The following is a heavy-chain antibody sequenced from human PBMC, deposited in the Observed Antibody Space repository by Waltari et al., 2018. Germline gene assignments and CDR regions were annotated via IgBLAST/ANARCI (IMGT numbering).Heavy chain of an antibody. D-gene: IGHD6-6*01. CDR3: ARVRGSSSGKWPWRYFDL. CDR1: GFTFSGSA. V-gene: IGHV3-73*02. Sequence: EVQLVESGGGLVQPGGSLKLSCAASGFTFSGSAMHWVRQASGKGLEWVGRIRSKANRYATAYAASVKGRFTISRDDSKNTAYLQMNSLKTEDTAVYYCARVRGSSSGKWPWRYFDLWGRGTLVTVSS. J-gene: IGHJ2*01. CDR2: IRSKANRYAT.